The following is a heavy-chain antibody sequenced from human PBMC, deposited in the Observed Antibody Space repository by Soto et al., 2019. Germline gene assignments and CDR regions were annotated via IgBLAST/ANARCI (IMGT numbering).Heavy chain of an antibody. CDR2: ISGSGGST. J-gene: IGHJ4*02. V-gene: IGHV3-23*01. CDR3: AKDKDHDYGGTDY. Sequence: EVQLLESGGGLVQPGGSLRLSCAASGFTFSSYAMSWVRQAPGKGLEWVSAISGSGGSTYYADSVKGRFTISRDNSKNALYLQMNSLRAEDTAVYYCAKDKDHDYGGTDYWGQGTLVTVSS. D-gene: IGHD4-17*01. CDR1: GFTFSSYA.